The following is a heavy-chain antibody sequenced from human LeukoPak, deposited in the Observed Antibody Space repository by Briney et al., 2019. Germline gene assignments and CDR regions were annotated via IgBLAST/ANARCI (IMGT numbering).Heavy chain of an antibody. Sequence: GRSLRLSCVASGITFSSYGMNWVRRAPGKGLEWVSYISSFSGTINYADSVKGRFTISRDNSKNTLYLQMHSLRAEDTAIYYCAKDPVITIFAVVPNWFDPWGQGTLVTVSS. V-gene: IGHV3-48*01. J-gene: IGHJ5*02. CDR3: AKDPVITIFAVVPNWFDP. CDR1: GITFSSYG. CDR2: ISSFSGTI. D-gene: IGHD3-3*01.